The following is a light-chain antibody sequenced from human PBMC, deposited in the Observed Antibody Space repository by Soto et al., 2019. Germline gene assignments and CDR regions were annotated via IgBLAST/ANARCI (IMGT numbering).Light chain of an antibody. CDR1: QSISSW. Sequence: DIQMTQSPSTLSASVGDRVTITCRASQSISSWLAWYRQKPGKAPKLLIYKASTLQSGVPSRFSGSGSGTEFTLAISSLQPDDSATYYCQQYNYTWTFGQGTKVDIK. V-gene: IGKV1-5*03. CDR3: QQYNYTWT. J-gene: IGKJ1*01. CDR2: KAS.